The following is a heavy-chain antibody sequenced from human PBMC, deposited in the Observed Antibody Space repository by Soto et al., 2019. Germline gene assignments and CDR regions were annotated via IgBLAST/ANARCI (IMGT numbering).Heavy chain of an antibody. Sequence: GGSLRLSCAGSGFTFGTNAMSWVRQAPGKGLEWVSAISGTGGIAYYADSVKGRFTVSRDNSKNTLYLQMNSLRAEDTAVYYCAKDWSSVAPWGQGTLVTVSS. CDR2: ISGTGGIA. D-gene: IGHD6-6*01. CDR3: AKDWSSVAP. V-gene: IGHV3-23*01. J-gene: IGHJ4*02. CDR1: GFTFGTNA.